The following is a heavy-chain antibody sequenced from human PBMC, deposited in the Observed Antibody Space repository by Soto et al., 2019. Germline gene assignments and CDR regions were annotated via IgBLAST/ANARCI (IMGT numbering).Heavy chain of an antibody. CDR1: GYTFTSYG. Sequence: ASVKVSCKASGYTFTSYGISWVRQAPGQRLEWMGWINAGNGNTRYSQKFQGRVTITRDTSASTVYMELSSLRSEDTAVYYCARVEGITIIVQGPMDVWGQGTTVTVSS. CDR3: ARVEGITIIVQGPMDV. CDR2: INAGNGNT. V-gene: IGHV1-3*01. J-gene: IGHJ6*02. D-gene: IGHD3-22*01.